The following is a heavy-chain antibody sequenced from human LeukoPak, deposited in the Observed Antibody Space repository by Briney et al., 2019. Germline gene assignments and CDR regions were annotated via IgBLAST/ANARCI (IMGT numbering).Heavy chain of an antibody. Sequence: GGSPRLSCAASGFTFSNYVMHWVRQAPGKGLEWVAFIRYDGSNKYYTDSVKGRFTISRDNSKNTLYLQMNSLRPEDTAVYYCATNSNYNFDSWGQGILVTVSS. D-gene: IGHD4-11*01. J-gene: IGHJ4*02. CDR2: IRYDGSNK. CDR3: ATNSNYNFDS. CDR1: GFTFSNYV. V-gene: IGHV3-30*02.